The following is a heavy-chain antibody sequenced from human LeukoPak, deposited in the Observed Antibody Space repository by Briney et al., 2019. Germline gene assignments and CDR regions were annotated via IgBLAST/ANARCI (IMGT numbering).Heavy chain of an antibody. CDR3: ARGGATDDAFDI. V-gene: IGHV1-2*02. J-gene: IGHJ3*02. Sequence: ASVKVSCKASVYTFTGYYMHWVGQAPGQGLEWTGWINPNSGGTNYAQKFPGRATMTGDTSISTAYMEVGRLRSDGTAVYYCARGGATDDAFDIWGQGTMVTVSS. CDR1: VYTFTGYY. D-gene: IGHD5-12*01. CDR2: INPNSGGT.